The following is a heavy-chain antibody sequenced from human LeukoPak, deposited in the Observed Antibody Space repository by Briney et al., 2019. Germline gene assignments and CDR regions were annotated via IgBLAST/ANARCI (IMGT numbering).Heavy chain of an antibody. CDR1: GFIFSSYA. CDR2: ISYDGSNK. Sequence: PGRSLRLSCAASGFIFSSYAMHWVRQAPGKGLEWVAVISYDGSNKYYADSVKGRFTISRDNSKNTLYLQMNSLRAEDTAVYYCARDPGVGSSGWREGLDYWGQGTLVTVSS. J-gene: IGHJ4*02. V-gene: IGHV3-30*14. D-gene: IGHD6-19*01. CDR3: ARDPGVGSSGWREGLDY.